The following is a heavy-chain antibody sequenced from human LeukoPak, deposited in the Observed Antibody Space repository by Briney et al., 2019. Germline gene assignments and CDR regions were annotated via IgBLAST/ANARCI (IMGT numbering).Heavy chain of an antibody. D-gene: IGHD3-10*01. Sequence: SETLSLTCTVSGGPISNYYWSWLRQPPGKGLEWIGHIYYSGATTYNPSLKSRITISLDTSKNPFSLMPSCVTAADTAVYYCARFGITVVRGGKYYFDYWGQGTLVTVSS. CDR2: IYYSGAT. CDR1: GGPISNYY. V-gene: IGHV4-59*08. J-gene: IGHJ4*02. CDR3: ARFGITVVRGGKYYFDY.